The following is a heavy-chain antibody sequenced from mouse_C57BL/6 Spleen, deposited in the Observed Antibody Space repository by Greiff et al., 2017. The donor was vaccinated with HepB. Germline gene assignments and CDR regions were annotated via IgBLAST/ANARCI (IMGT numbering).Heavy chain of an antibody. D-gene: IGHD3-1*01. CDR2: ISYDGSN. CDR1: GYSITSGYY. V-gene: IGHV3-6*01. Sequence: ESGPGLVKPSQSLSLTCSVTGYSITSGYYWNWNRQFPGNKLEWLGYISYDGSNNYNPSLKNRISITRDTSKNQCFLKLNSVTTEDTATYYCARDREYFDYWGQGTTLTVSS. CDR3: ARDREYFDY. J-gene: IGHJ2*01.